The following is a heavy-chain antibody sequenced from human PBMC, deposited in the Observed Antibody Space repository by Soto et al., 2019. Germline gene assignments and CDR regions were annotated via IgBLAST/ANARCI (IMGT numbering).Heavy chain of an antibody. CDR3: AKALPLTMVRAPAPSEHNDY. D-gene: IGHD3-10*01. Sequence: EVQLLESGGGLVQPGGSLRLSCAASGFTFSSYAMSWVRQAPGKGLVWVSAISGSGGSTYYADSVKGRFTISRDNSKSTLHPRMTSLRADDTAVYYCAKALPLTMVRAPAPSEHNDYWGHGTLVTVSS. CDR1: GFTFSSYA. CDR2: ISGSGGST. J-gene: IGHJ4*01. V-gene: IGHV3-23*01.